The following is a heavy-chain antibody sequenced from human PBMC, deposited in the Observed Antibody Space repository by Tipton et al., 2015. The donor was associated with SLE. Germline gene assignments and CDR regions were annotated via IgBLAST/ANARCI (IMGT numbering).Heavy chain of an antibody. Sequence: LRLSCTVSGGSISSGSYYWSWIRQPAGKGLEWIGYIYYSGSTNYNPSLKSRVTISVDTSKNQFSLKLSSVTAADTAVYYCARGLTGTMDWFDPWGQGTLVTVSS. CDR1: GGSISSGSYY. J-gene: IGHJ5*02. D-gene: IGHD1-7*01. CDR2: IYYSGST. CDR3: ARGLTGTMDWFDP. V-gene: IGHV4-61*10.